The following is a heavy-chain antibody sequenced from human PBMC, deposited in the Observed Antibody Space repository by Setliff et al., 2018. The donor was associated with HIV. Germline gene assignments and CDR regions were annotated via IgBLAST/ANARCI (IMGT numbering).Heavy chain of an antibody. D-gene: IGHD3-3*01. CDR3: ARDYLYSNLWDGSPVYGMDV. CDR2: ITTGSGDV. Sequence: PGGSLRLSCAASGFTFRNYKMNWVRQAPGKGLEWVSSITTGSGDVFYADSVQGRFTIFRDNAKNSLYLQMNSLRGEDTAIYYCARDYLYSNLWDGSPVYGMDVWGQGTTVTVSS. V-gene: IGHV3-21*04. J-gene: IGHJ6*02. CDR1: GFTFRNYK.